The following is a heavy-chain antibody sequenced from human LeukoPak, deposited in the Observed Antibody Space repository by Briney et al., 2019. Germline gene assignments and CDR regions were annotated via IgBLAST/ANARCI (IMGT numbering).Heavy chain of an antibody. Sequence: SVKVSCKASGGTFSSYAISWVRQAPGQGLEWMRGIIPIFGTANYAQKFQGRVTITADESTSTAYMELSSLRSEDTAVYYCARDPKSFDWLRVHWFDPWGQGTLVTVSS. CDR1: GGTFSSYA. J-gene: IGHJ5*02. V-gene: IGHV1-69*01. D-gene: IGHD3-9*01. CDR2: IIPIFGTA. CDR3: ARDPKSFDWLRVHWFDP.